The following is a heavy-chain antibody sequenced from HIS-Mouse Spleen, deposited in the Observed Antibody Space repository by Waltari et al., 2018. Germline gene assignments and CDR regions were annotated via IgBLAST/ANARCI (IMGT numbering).Heavy chain of an antibody. CDR2: INPNSGGT. V-gene: IGHV1-2*02. CDR1: GYTFTGYY. CDR3: ARVYSSSWRGFDY. J-gene: IGHJ4*02. Sequence: QVQLVQSGAEVKKPGASVKVSCKASGYTFTGYYMHWVRQAPGQGLEWMGWINPNSGGTNYEQKFQGRVTMTRDTSISTAYMELSRLRSDDTAVYYCARVYSSSWRGFDYWGQGTLVTVSS. D-gene: IGHD6-6*01.